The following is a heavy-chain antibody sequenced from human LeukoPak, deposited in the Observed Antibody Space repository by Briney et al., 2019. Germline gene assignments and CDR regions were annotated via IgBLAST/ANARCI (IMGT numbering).Heavy chain of an antibody. J-gene: IGHJ4*02. CDR2: ISTSSSDT. D-gene: IGHD3-10*01. Sequence: GRSLRLSCAASGFTFSDYYMTWIRQAPGKGLEWLTYISTSSSDTRYADSVKGRFTISRDNAKNSLYLQMNSLRAEDTALYYCASLVRQFTGAFDIWGQGTLVTVSS. CDR3: ASLVRQFTGAFDI. V-gene: IGHV3-11*03. CDR1: GFTFSDYY.